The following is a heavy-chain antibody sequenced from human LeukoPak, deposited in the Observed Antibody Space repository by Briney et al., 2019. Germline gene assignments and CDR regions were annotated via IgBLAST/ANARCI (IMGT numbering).Heavy chain of an antibody. Sequence: PGGSLRLSCAASGFTFSDYYMSWIRQAPGKGLEWVSYISSSGSTIYYADSVKGRFTISRDNAENSLYLQMNSLRAEDTAVYYCARPRGTGSYYRSYYYYGMDVWGQGTTVTVSS. D-gene: IGHD3-10*01. CDR3: ARPRGTGSYYRSYYYYGMDV. J-gene: IGHJ6*02. CDR1: GFTFSDYY. V-gene: IGHV3-11*01. CDR2: ISSSGSTI.